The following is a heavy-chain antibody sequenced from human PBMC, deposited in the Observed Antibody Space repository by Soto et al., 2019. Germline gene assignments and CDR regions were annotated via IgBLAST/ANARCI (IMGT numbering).Heavy chain of an antibody. CDR1: GGSISSGGYS. J-gene: IGHJ4*02. V-gene: IGHV4-30-2*01. D-gene: IGHD6-13*01. CDR2: IYHSGST. Sequence: ASETLSLTCAVSGGSISSGGYSWSWIRQPPGKGLEWIGYIYHSGSTYYNPSLKSRVTISVDRSKNQFSLKLSSVTAADTAVYYCASSSWSKYYFDYWGQGTLVTVSS. CDR3: ASSSWSKYYFDY.